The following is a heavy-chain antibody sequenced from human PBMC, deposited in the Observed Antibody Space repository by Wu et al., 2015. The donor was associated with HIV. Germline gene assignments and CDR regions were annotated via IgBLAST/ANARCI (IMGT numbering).Heavy chain of an antibody. Sequence: QVQLVQSGAEVKKPGSSVKVSCKASGGTFSSYAISWVRQAPGQGLEWMGRIIPIFGTANYAQKLQGRVTMTTDTSTSTAYMELRSLRSDDTAVYYCARDPGENWFDPWGQGTLVTVSS. D-gene: IGHD3-16*01. CDR1: GGTFSSYA. V-gene: IGHV1-69*05. CDR3: ARDPGENWFDP. CDR2: IIPIFGTA. J-gene: IGHJ5*02.